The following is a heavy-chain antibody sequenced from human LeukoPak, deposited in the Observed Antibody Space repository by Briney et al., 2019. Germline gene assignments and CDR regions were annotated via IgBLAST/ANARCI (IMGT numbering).Heavy chain of an antibody. CDR3: ARSNPKNQI. J-gene: IGHJ3*02. V-gene: IGHV4-34*01. CDR1: GGSFSGDF. CDR2: INHSGST. Sequence: PSETLSLTCAVHGGSFSGDFWSWVRQPPGKRLEWGGEINHSGSTNYNPSLKSRVTISVDTSKNQFSLKLSSVTAADTAVYYCARSNPKNQIWGQGTMVTVSS.